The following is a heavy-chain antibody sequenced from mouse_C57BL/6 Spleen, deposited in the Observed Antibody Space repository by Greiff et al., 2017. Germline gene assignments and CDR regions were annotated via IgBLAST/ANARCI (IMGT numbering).Heavy chain of an antibody. CDR3: ARWDDYDGRGNSYWYFDV. CDR1: GYTFTSYW. D-gene: IGHD2-4*01. J-gene: IGHJ1*03. CDR2: INPSNGGT. Sequence: VQLQQPGTELVKPGASVKLSCKASGYTFTSYWMHWVKQRPGQGLEWIGNINPSNGGTNYNEKFKSKATLTVDKSSSTAYMQLSSLTSEDSAVHYCARWDDYDGRGNSYWYFDVWGTGTTVTVSS. V-gene: IGHV1-53*01.